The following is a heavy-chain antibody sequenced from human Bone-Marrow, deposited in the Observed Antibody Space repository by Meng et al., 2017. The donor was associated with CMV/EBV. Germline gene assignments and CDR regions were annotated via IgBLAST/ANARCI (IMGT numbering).Heavy chain of an antibody. CDR2: ISRSGSNT. D-gene: IGHD5/OR15-5a*01. V-gene: IGHV3-48*03. Sequence: LSLTCAVSGFTFSSYAMNWVRQAPGKGLEWISTISRSGSNTYYADSVKGRFTISRDNAKNSLYLQMNSLRADDTALYYCSKKAVSPPSLDNWFDPWGQGTLVTVSS. CDR1: GFTFSSYA. CDR3: SKKAVSPPSLDNWFDP. J-gene: IGHJ5*02.